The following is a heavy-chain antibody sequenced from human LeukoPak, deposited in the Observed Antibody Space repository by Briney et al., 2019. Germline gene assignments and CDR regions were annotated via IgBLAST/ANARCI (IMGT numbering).Heavy chain of an antibody. D-gene: IGHD1-26*01. CDR2: ISYDGSNK. CDR1: GFTFSSYA. J-gene: IGHJ4*02. Sequence: PGGSLRLSCAASGFTFSSYAMHWVRQAPGKGLEWVAVISYDGSNKYYADSVKGRFTISRDNSKNTLYLQMNSLRAEDTAVYYCAKAGFRVGATEYYFDYWGQGTLVTVSS. V-gene: IGHV3-30-3*01. CDR3: AKAGFRVGATEYYFDY.